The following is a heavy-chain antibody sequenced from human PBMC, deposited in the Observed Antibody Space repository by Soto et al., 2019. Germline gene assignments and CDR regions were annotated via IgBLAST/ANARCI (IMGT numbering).Heavy chain of an antibody. J-gene: IGHJ4*02. CDR2: IRPDGTET. V-gene: IGHV3-7*03. Sequence: EVQLVQSGGGLVQPGGSLRLSCVGSGFTFTDFYMTWVRQAPGKGLEWVANIRPDGTETNYVESVRGRFTTPRDNAKNSLFLQMTSLRADDTALYYGAGWGGHDYNYWGQGILVTVSS. CDR1: GFTFTDFY. CDR3: AGWGGHDYNY. D-gene: IGHD4-4*01.